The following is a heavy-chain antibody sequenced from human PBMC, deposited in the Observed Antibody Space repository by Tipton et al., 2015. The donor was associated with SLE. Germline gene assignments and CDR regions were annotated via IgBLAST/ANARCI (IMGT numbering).Heavy chain of an antibody. J-gene: IGHJ6*02. V-gene: IGHV4-59*08. CDR1: GGSINRSY. Sequence: TLSLTCTVSGGSINRSYWSWLRQPPGKGLEWIGYVYYSGSTNYNPSLKSRVTISMDPSKNQFSLKLNSVTAADTAVYYCARFRDEYYYYAMDVWGQGTTVTVSS. CDR2: VYYSGST. CDR3: ARFRDEYYYYAMDV.